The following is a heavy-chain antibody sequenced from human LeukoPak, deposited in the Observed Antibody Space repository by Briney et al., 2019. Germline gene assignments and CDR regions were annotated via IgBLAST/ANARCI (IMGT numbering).Heavy chain of an antibody. CDR3: AKAESEYCSGGSCYSLFDY. D-gene: IGHD2-15*01. CDR2: ISYDGSNK. Sequence: AGGSLRLSCAASGFTFSSYGMHWVRQAPGKGLEWVAVISYDGSNKYYADSVKGRFTISRDNSKNTLYLQMNSLRAEDTAVYYCAKAESEYCSGGSCYSLFDYWGQGTLVTVSS. V-gene: IGHV3-30*18. J-gene: IGHJ4*02. CDR1: GFTFSSYG.